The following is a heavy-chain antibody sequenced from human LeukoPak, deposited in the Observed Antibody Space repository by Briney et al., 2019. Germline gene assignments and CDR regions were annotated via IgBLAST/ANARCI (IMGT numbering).Heavy chain of an antibody. CDR1: GGSISNTNW. CDR2: VNLQGST. D-gene: IGHD6-19*01. CDR3: ARGYTDGWLIGY. J-gene: IGHJ4*02. Sequence: PSETLSLTCGVSGGSISNTNWWTWVRQPPGKGLEWIGEVNLQGSTNYNPSLKSRVAISVDKSENHISLKLTSVTAADTADYYCARGYTDGWLIGYWGQGTLVTVSS. V-gene: IGHV4-4*02.